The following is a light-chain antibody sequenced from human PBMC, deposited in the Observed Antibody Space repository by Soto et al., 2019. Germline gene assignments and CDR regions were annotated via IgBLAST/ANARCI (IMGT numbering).Light chain of an antibody. V-gene: IGKV3-20*01. CDR1: QSVSSND. J-gene: IGKJ2*01. CDR2: CAS. Sequence: EIVLTQSPGTLSLSPGERATLSCRASQSVSSNDLAWYQQKPGQATRLLMYCASSRATGIPGRFSGSGSGTDFTLTISRLEPEDFAVYYCQQDGSSPHTFGQGTTLEIK. CDR3: QQDGSSPHT.